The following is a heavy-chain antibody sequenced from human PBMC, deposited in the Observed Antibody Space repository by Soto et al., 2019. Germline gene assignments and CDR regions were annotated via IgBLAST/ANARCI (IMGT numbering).Heavy chain of an antibody. V-gene: IGHV3-15*07. J-gene: IGHJ4*02. CDR1: GFTFSNAW. D-gene: IGHD3-16*01. CDR3: TTDSVGGGGFDY. Sequence: EVQLVESGGGLVKPGGSLRLSCAASGFTFSNAWMNWVRQAPGKGLEWVGRIKSKTDGGTTAYAATVKVRFTNSRDESTNTLYLQMNSLKTEDPAVYYCTTDSVGGGGFDYWGQGTLVTVSS. CDR2: IKSKTDGGTT.